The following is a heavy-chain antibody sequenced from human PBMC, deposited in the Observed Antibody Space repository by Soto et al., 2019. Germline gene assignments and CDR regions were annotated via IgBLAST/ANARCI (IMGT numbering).Heavy chain of an antibody. J-gene: IGHJ4*02. Sequence: PSETLCLTCTFSGGSITSYYWSLIRQSPGKGLEWIGYVYYSGGTNYNPSLKNRATISVDTSKNQFSLKLSSVAAADTAVYYCARLTRGQLRIDYWGQGTLVTVSS. V-gene: IGHV4-59*01. CDR3: ARLTRGQLRIDY. CDR1: GGSITSYY. CDR2: VYYSGGT. D-gene: IGHD2-2*01.